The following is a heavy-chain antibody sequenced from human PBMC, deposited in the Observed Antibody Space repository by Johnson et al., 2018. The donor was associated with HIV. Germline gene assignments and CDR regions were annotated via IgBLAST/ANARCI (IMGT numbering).Heavy chain of an antibody. J-gene: IGHJ3*02. CDR1: GFAFSSFA. V-gene: IGHV3-30*14. Sequence: QVQLVESGGGVVQPGRSLRLSCAASGFAFSSFAVHWVRQAPGKGLEWVAVISYDGSNEYFADSVKGRFTISRDNSNNTLYLQMNSLRAEYSNLGAFDIWGQGTMVTVSS. D-gene: IGHD6-13*01. CDR2: ISYDGSNE. CDR3: DI.